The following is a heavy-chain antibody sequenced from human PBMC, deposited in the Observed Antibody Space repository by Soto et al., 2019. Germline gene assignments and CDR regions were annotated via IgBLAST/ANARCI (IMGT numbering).Heavy chain of an antibody. Sequence: SETLSLTCAVYGGSFSGYYWSWIRQPPGKGLEWIGEINHSGSTNYNPSLKSRVTISVDTSKNQFSLKLSSVTAADTAVYYCARGGVIAVRAENWFDPWGQGTLVTVSS. J-gene: IGHJ5*02. CDR1: GGSFSGYY. V-gene: IGHV4-34*01. CDR2: INHSGST. CDR3: ARGGVIAVRAENWFDP. D-gene: IGHD6-19*01.